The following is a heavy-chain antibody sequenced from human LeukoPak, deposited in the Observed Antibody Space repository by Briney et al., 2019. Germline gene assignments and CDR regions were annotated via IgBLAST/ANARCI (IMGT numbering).Heavy chain of an antibody. Sequence: PSETLSLTCALSGGSITDYYYNWVRQATGKGLEWVSGIGTAGDIYYPGSVKGRFTISRENAKNSLYLQMNSLRAGDTAVYYCARDRGRYYMDVWGKGTTVTISS. CDR2: IGTAGDI. J-gene: IGHJ6*03. CDR1: GGSITDYY. CDR3: ARDRGRYYMDV. D-gene: IGHD6-25*01. V-gene: IGHV3-13*01.